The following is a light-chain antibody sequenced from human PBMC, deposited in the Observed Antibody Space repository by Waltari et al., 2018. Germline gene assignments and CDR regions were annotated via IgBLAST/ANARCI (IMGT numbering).Light chain of an antibody. V-gene: IGLV3-1*01. CDR1: KLGDKY. J-gene: IGLJ1*01. CDR3: QAWDTTTAYV. Sequence: SYELPQPPSVSVSPGQTATITCCVSKLGDKYASWYQQKPGQSPVVVIYQDNQRPSGIPERFSGSNSGNTATLTITGTQAMDEADYYCQAWDTTTAYVFGTGTKVTVL. CDR2: QDN.